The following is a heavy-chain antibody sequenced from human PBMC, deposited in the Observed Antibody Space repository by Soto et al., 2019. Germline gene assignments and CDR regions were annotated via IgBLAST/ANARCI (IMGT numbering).Heavy chain of an antibody. V-gene: IGHV4-30-2*01. D-gene: IGHD6-19*01. J-gene: IGHJ4*02. CDR2: IYHSGST. Sequence: QLQLQESGSGLVKPSQTLSLTCAVSGGSISSGGYSWSWIRQPPGKGLEWIGYIYHSGSTYYNPSLKSRLTISVDRSKNQFSLKLSSVTAADTAVYSCARAGGLGAVAVDYWGQGTLVTVSS. CDR3: ARAGGLGAVAVDY. CDR1: GGSISSGGYS.